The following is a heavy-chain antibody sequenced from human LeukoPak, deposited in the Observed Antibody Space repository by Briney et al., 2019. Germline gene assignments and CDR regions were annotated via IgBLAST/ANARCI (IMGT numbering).Heavy chain of an antibody. Sequence: SSQTLSLTCTVSGGSISGGYYWSWIRQPPGKGLEWIGYIYYSGSTNYNPSLKSRVTISVDTSKDQFSLKLSSVTAADTAVYYCAGTVAGPRREYYYYYGMDVWGQGTTVTVSS. D-gene: IGHD6-19*01. CDR1: GGSISGGYY. CDR3: AGTVAGPRREYYYYYGMDV. J-gene: IGHJ6*02. V-gene: IGHV4-59*08. CDR2: IYYSGST.